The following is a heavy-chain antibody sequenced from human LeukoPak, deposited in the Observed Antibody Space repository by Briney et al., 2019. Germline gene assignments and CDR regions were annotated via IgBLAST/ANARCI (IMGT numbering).Heavy chain of an antibody. CDR2: ISGSGGST. V-gene: IGHV3-23*01. Sequence: GGSLRLSCAIPTVTVSSMYMSWVRQAPGKGLEWVSGISGSGGSTYYADSVKGRFTISRDNAKNSLYLQMNSLRAEDTAVYYCASTSGSPPNSFDYWGQGTLVTVSS. J-gene: IGHJ4*02. CDR3: ASTSGSPPNSFDY. CDR1: TVTVSSMY. D-gene: IGHD1-26*01.